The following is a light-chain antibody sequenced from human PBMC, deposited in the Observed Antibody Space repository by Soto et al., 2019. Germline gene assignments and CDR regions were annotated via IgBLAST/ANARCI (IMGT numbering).Light chain of an antibody. J-gene: IGKJ4*01. V-gene: IGKV1-5*01. CDR3: QHYESYSTLT. CDR1: QSIGRW. CDR2: DAS. Sequence: DIQMTQSPSTLSASVGDRVTITCRASQSIGRWLAWYQQKPGKAPKLLIFDASSLESGVPSRFSGSGSGAQFTLTISSLQHDDFATYYCQHYESYSTLTFGGGTKVELK.